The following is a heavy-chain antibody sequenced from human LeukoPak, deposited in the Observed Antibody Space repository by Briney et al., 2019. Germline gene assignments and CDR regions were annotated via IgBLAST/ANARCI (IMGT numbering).Heavy chain of an antibody. J-gene: IGHJ4*02. CDR2: ISRSGSTI. V-gene: IGHV3-48*03. CDR3: ARGEGSSWPLPRY. D-gene: IGHD6-13*01. CDR1: GFTVSSYE. Sequence: GGSLRLSCAASGFTVSSYEMNWVRQAPGKGLEWGSYISRSGSTIKYADSVKGRFTISRDNAQNSLYLQMNSLRAEDTAVYYCARGEGSSWPLPRYWGQGTLVTVSS.